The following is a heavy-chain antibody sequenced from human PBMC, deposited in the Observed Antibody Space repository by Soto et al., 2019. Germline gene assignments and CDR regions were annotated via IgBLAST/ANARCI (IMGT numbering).Heavy chain of an antibody. CDR1: GFSLSASGVG. Sequence: QITLKESGPTLVKPTQTLTLTCTFSGFSLSASGVGVGWIRQPPGKALEWLALIYWDDDKRYSPSLTSRLTITKDTSKHHVVLTMTNMGPEDTATYYCAHTLYRCSGNGCYTPPDYWGQRTLVTVSS. V-gene: IGHV2-5*02. CDR2: IYWDDDK. J-gene: IGHJ4*02. CDR3: AHTLYRCSGNGCYTPPDY. D-gene: IGHD2-15*01.